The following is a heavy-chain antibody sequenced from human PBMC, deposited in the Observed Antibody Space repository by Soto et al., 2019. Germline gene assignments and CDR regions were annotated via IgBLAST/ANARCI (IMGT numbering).Heavy chain of an antibody. CDR1: GGSISSYY. CDR3: ARVSPITSSSWYGIDP. J-gene: IGHJ5*02. Sequence: PSETLSLTCTVSGGSISSYYWSWVRQPPGKGLEWIGYIYYSGSTNYNPSLKSRVTISVDTSKNQFSLKLSSVTAADTAVYYCARVSPITSSSWYGIDPWGQGTLVTVSS. D-gene: IGHD6-13*01. CDR2: IYYSGST. V-gene: IGHV4-59*01.